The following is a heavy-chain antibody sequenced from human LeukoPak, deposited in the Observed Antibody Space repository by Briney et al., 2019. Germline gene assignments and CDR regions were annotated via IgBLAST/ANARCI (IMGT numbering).Heavy chain of an antibody. V-gene: IGHV5-51*01. J-gene: IGHJ5*02. D-gene: IGHD5-18*01. CDR2: IYPGDSDT. CDR1: GYSFTSYW. CDR3: SGRGYRYGPGGGFDP. Sequence: GESLKISCKGSGYSFTSYWIGWVRQMPGKGLEWMGIIYPGDSDTRYSPSFQGQVTISADKSISTAYLQWSSLKASDTAMYYWSGRGYRYGPGGGFDPWGQGTLVTVSS.